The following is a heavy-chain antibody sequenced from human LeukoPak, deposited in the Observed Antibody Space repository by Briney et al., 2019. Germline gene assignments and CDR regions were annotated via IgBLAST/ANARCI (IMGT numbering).Heavy chain of an antibody. V-gene: IGHV4-59*08. CDR3: ARLRGVITEWFFDY. CDR2: INYSGNT. CDR1: GGSIGTYY. D-gene: IGHD3-10*01. Sequence: KPSETLSLTCTVSGGSIGTYYWSWIRQPPGKGPEWIGYINYSGNTNCNTSLKSRVTMSVDTSKNQLSLKLTSVTAADTAVYYCARLRGVITEWFFDYWGQGTLVTVSS. J-gene: IGHJ4*02.